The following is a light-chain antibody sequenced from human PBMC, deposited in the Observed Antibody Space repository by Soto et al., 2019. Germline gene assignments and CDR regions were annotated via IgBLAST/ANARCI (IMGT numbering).Light chain of an antibody. CDR3: TSYTSSSTSV. J-gene: IGLJ1*01. V-gene: IGLV2-14*01. Sequence: QSALTQPASVSGSPGQSITISCTGASSDIGAYNYVSWYQQHPGKAPKLMIYDVSNRPSGISDRFSGSKSGNTASLTISGLQAEDEADYFCTSYTSSSTSVFGTGTKLT. CDR1: SSDIGAYNY. CDR2: DVS.